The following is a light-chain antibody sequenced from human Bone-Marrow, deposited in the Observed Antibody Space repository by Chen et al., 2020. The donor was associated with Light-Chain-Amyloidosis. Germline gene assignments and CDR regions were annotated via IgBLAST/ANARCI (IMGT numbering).Light chain of an antibody. V-gene: IGKV3-20*01. CDR3: QQYGGSPAYT. CDR2: AAS. CDR1: ESVSTSH. Sequence: EIVLTQSPGTLSLSPGERATLSCRASESVSTSHLSWYQQKPGQSPRLLIYAASSRATGIPDRFSGSGSGTEFTLTISRLEPEDFAVYYCQQYGGSPAYTFGQWTKLEMK. J-gene: IGKJ2*01.